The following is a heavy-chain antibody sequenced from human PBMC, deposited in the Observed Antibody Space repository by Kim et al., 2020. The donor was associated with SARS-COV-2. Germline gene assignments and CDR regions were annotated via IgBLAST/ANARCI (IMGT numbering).Heavy chain of an antibody. V-gene: IGHV3-30*04. CDR2: ISYDGSNK. CDR3: ARELGGKRYYYYGMDV. Sequence: GGSLRLSCAASGFTFSSYAMHWVRQAPGKGLEWVAVISYDGSNKYYADSVKGRFTISRDNSKNTLYLQMNSLRAEDTAVYYCARELGGKRYYYYGMDVWGQGTTVTVSS. D-gene: IGHD2-15*01. J-gene: IGHJ6*02. CDR1: GFTFSSYA.